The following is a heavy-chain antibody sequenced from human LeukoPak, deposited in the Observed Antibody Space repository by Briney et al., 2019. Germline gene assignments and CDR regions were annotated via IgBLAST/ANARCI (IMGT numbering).Heavy chain of an antibody. CDR1: GGSISSYY. J-gene: IGHJ4*02. Sequence: SETLSLTCTVSGGSISSYYWSWIRQPAGKGLEWIGRIYTSGSTNYNPSLKSRVTMSVGTSKNQFSLKLSSVTAADTAVYYCARDPTSDYGDYGYFDYWGQGTLVTVSS. CDR2: IYTSGST. CDR3: ARDPTSDYGDYGYFDY. D-gene: IGHD4-17*01. V-gene: IGHV4-4*07.